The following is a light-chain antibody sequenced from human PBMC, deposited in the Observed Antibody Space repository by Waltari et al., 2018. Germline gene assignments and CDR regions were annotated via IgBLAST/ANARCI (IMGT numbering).Light chain of an antibody. V-gene: IGLV3-19*01. Sequence: SSELTQDPAVSVAMGQTVRITCQGDSLRSYYASRYQQRPGQAPRLVMYDKNNRPSGVPDRFSGSSSHNTASLTITGAQAEDEASYYCHSRDASGVGGSFGGGTKLTVL. J-gene: IGLJ2*01. CDR2: DKN. CDR3: HSRDASGVGGS. CDR1: SLRSYY.